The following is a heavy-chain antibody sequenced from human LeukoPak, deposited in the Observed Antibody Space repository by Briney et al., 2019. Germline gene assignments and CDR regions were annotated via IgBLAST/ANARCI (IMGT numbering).Heavy chain of an antibody. CDR3: AKDSTLRLRYNWFDP. Sequence: GGSLRLSCAASGFTFSSYAMSWVRQAPGKGLEWVSAISGSGGSTYYADSVKGRFTISRDNSKNTLYLHMNSLRAEDTAVYYCAKDSTLRLRYNWFDPWGQGTLVTVSS. J-gene: IGHJ5*02. CDR2: ISGSGGST. V-gene: IGHV3-23*01. CDR1: GFTFSSYA.